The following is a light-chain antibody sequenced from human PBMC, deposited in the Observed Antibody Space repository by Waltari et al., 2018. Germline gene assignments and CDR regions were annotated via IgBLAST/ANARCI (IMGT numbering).Light chain of an antibody. Sequence: QSVLTQPPSVSGAPGQRVTISCTGSRSNIGAGFDVHWYQQLPRTAPKLLIYGNTNRPSGVPDRFSGSKSGTSASLAITGLQAGDEADYYCQSYDGSLSGSRVFGGGTKVTVL. CDR2: GNT. V-gene: IGLV1-40*01. CDR3: QSYDGSLSGSRV. CDR1: RSNIGAGFD. J-gene: IGLJ3*02.